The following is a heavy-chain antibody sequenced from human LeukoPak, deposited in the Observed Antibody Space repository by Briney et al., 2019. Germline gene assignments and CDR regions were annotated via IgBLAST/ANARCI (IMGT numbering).Heavy chain of an antibody. D-gene: IGHD2-2*01. J-gene: IGHJ4*02. CDR3: ARGRYIVVVPAAIGEELDY. CDR2: IHTSGGST. CDR1: GYTFTSYG. V-gene: IGHV1-46*01. Sequence: ASVKVSCKASGYTFTSYGISWVRQAPGQGLEWVGIIHTSGGSTSYAQKFQGRVTMTRDTSTSTVYMELSSLRSEDTAVYYCARGRYIVVVPAAIGEELDYGGQGTLVIVSS.